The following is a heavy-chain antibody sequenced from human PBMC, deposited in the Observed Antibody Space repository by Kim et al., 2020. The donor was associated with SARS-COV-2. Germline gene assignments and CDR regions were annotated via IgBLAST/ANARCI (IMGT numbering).Heavy chain of an antibody. D-gene: IGHD3-22*01. Sequence: SVKVSCKASGGTFSSYAISWVRQAPGQGLEWMGGIIPIFGTANYAQKFQGRVTMTADESTSTAYMELSSLRSEDTAVYYCARGPYYYDSSGYWDYWGQGTLVTVSS. CDR2: IIPIFGTA. J-gene: IGHJ4*02. CDR3: ARGPYYYDSSGYWDY. CDR1: GGTFSSYA. V-gene: IGHV1-69*13.